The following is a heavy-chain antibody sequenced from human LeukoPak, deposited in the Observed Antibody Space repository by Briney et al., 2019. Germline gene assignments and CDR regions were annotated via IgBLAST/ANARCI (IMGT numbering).Heavy chain of an antibody. J-gene: IGHJ4*02. Sequence: GGSLRLSCAASGFTFSSYEMNWVRQAPGKGLEWVSYISSRATAIYYADSVKGRSTISRDNAKNSLYLQMNSLRAEDTAVYYCARDFGRYFFDYWGQGTLVTVSS. CDR1: GFTFSSYE. CDR3: ARDFGRYFFDY. CDR2: ISSRATAI. V-gene: IGHV3-48*03. D-gene: IGHD3-10*01.